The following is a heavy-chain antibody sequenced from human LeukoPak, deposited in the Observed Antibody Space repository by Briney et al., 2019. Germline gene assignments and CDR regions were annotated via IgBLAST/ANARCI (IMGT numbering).Heavy chain of an antibody. Sequence: SETLSLTCAVSGGSIGTSSYHWGWIRQPPGKGLDWIGNIYYDGTAHYNPSLKSRGTISFDTSKNELYLDLSSVTAADTAVYYCAGRMIVAGGWFDTWGQGTLVTVSS. CDR2: IYYDGTA. CDR1: GGSIGTSSYH. D-gene: IGHD3-22*01. J-gene: IGHJ5*02. V-gene: IGHV4-39*01. CDR3: AGRMIVAGGWFDT.